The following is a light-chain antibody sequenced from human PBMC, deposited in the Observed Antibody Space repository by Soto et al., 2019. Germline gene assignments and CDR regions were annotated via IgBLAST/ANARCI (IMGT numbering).Light chain of an antibody. CDR1: SNDVGTYNL. Sequence: QSALTQPASVSGSPGQSITISCTGISNDVGTYNLVSWYQHHPGKAPKLIIYEASKRPSGVPNRFSGSKSGNTASLTISGLHAEDEADYSCCSYGRSVVFGGGTKRTVL. J-gene: IGLJ2*01. CDR2: EAS. V-gene: IGLV2-23*01. CDR3: CSYGRSVV.